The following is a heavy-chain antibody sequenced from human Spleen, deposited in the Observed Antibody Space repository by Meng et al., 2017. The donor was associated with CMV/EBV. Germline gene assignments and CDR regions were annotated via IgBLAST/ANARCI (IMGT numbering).Heavy chain of an antibody. V-gene: IGHV1-8*01. CDR3: RREILGMDV. Sequence: KVSCRAFGYTFIAYDINWVRQATGQGPEWIGWMNPNSGNTGYAQKFQGRVTMTKNTSITTAYMELRGLTFEDTAIYYCRREILGMDVWGQGTTVTVSS. D-gene: IGHD3-3*01. CDR1: GYTFIAYD. J-gene: IGHJ6*02. CDR2: MNPNSGNT.